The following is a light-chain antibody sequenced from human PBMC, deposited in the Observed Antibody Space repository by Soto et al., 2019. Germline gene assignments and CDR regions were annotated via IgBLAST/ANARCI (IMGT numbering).Light chain of an antibody. CDR2: DNN. CDR1: ISNIGKNY. Sequence: QSVLTQPPSVSAAPGQKVTISCSGSISNIGKNYVSWYQQLPGTAPKVLIYDNNKRPSGIPDRFSGSKSGTSATLGITGLQTGVEADYYCGTWDSSLSAPNWVFGGGTQLTVL. CDR3: GTWDSSLSAPNWV. V-gene: IGLV1-51*01. J-gene: IGLJ3*02.